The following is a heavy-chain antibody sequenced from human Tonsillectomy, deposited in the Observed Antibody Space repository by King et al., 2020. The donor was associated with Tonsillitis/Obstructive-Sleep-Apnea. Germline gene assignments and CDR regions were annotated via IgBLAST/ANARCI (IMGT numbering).Heavy chain of an antibody. CDR2: IYYSWST. V-gene: IGHV4-59*01. CDR1: GVSISNYY. J-gene: IGHJ4*02. CDR3: ARGHHYDFWSGYPYYFDY. D-gene: IGHD3-3*01. Sequence: VQLQESGPGLVKPSETLSLTCTVSGVSISNYYWSWIRQPPGKGLEWIGYIYYSWSTNYNPSLKSRVTISVATSKNQFSRKLSSVTAADTAVYYCARGHHYDFWSGYPYYFDYWGQGTLVTVSS.